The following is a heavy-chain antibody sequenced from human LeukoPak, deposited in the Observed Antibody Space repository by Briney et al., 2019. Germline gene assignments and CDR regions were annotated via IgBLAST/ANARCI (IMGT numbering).Heavy chain of an antibody. V-gene: IGHV3-23*01. D-gene: IGHD6-19*01. Sequence: GGSLRLSCAASGFTFSSYSMSWVRQAPGKGLEWVSAISGSGVSTYYADSVKGRFTISRDNSKNTLYLQMNSLRAEDTAVYYCARGHSGWYDYWGQGTLATVSS. J-gene: IGHJ4*02. CDR1: GFTFSSYS. CDR2: ISGSGVST. CDR3: ARGHSGWYDY.